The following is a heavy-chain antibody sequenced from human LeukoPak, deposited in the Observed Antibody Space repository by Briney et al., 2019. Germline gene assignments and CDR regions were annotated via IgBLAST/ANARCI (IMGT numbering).Heavy chain of an antibody. J-gene: IGHJ4*02. Sequence: ASVKVSCKASGYTFTSYDINWVRQATGQGLEWMGWMNPNSGSTGYAHKFQGRVTMTRNTSISTAYMELSGLRSEDTAVYCCARGIYEYYYDSSGSGGYAYWGQGTLVTVSS. CDR2: MNPNSGST. D-gene: IGHD3-22*01. V-gene: IGHV1-8*01. CDR3: ARGIYEYYYDSSGSGGYAY. CDR1: GYTFTSYD.